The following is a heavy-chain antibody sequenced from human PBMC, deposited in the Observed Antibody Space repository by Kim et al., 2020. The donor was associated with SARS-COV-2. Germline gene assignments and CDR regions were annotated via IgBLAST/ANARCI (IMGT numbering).Heavy chain of an antibody. V-gene: IGHV7-4-1*02. D-gene: IGHD6-19*01. CDR3: ARDLDSSGWYGGDGLWFDP. J-gene: IGHJ5*02. CDR2: INTNTGNP. Sequence: ASVKVSCKASGYTFTSYAMNWVRQAPGQGLEWMGWINTNTGNPTYAQGFTGRFVFSLDTSVSTAYLQISSLKAEDTAVYYCARDLDSSGWYGGDGLWFDPWGQGTLVTVSS. CDR1: GYTFTSYA.